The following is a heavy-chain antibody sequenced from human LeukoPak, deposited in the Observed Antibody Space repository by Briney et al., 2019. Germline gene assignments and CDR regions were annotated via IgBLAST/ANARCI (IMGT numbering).Heavy chain of an antibody. CDR2: IYTSGST. Sequence: SETLSLTCTVSGGSISSYYWSWIRQPAGKGLEWIGRIYTSGSTNYNPSLKSRVTMSVDTSKNQFSLKLSSVTAADTAVYYCAREGNDFWSGYWVYWGQGTLVTVSS. D-gene: IGHD3-3*01. V-gene: IGHV4-4*07. CDR1: GGSISSYY. J-gene: IGHJ4*02. CDR3: AREGNDFWSGYWVY.